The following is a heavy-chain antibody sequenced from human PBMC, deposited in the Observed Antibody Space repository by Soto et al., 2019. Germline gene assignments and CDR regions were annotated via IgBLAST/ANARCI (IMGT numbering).Heavy chain of an antibody. V-gene: IGHV4-39*01. CDR2: FFIGGNT. CDR3: ARSNVLDIDAYY. D-gene: IGHD2-8*01. Sequence: SETLSLTCTVSGGSITGGSISSTTYYWGWMRQPPGKGLEWIASFFIGGNTYYNPSLKSRVTTSVDTSKNQFSLKLSSVTAADTAVYFCARSNVLDIDAYYWGQG. J-gene: IGHJ4*02. CDR1: GGSITGGSISSTTYY.